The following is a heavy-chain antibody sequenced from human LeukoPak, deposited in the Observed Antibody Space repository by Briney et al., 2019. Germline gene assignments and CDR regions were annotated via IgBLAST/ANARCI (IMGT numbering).Heavy chain of an antibody. Sequence: SETLSLTCTVSGGSISSYYWSWLRQPPGKGPEWIGYIYYSGSTNYNPSLKSRVTISVDTSKNQFSLKLSSVTAADTAVYYCARDQAVAGPYYFDYWGQGTLVTVSS. CDR1: GGSISSYY. V-gene: IGHV4-59*01. CDR3: ARDQAVAGPYYFDY. CDR2: IYYSGST. J-gene: IGHJ4*02. D-gene: IGHD6-19*01.